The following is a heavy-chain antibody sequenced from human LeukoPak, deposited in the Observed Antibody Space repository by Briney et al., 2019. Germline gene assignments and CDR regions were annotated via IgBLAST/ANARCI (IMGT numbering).Heavy chain of an antibody. V-gene: IGHV3-74*01. Sequence: QPGGSLKLSCVASGFAFRNYWMHWVRHGPGKGLLWVSRTNRDGRATSYADSVKGRFTISRDNAKNTLYLQMNSLRAEDTAVYYCARDPYDILTGPYFDYWGQGTLVSVSS. CDR3: ARDPYDILTGPYFDY. J-gene: IGHJ4*02. CDR1: GFAFRNYW. D-gene: IGHD3-9*01. CDR2: TNRDGRAT.